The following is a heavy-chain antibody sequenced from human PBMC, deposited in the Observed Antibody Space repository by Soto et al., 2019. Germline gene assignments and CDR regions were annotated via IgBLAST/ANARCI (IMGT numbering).Heavy chain of an antibody. Sequence: QVQLVESGGGVVQPWRSLRLSCAASGFTFSSYGMHWVRQAPGKWLECVAVIAYDGSNNYYADSVNGRFTISRDNSKNTRYVQMTSLTAEDRAVYYYAMGRYSSGRADAFDIWVQGTMVTVS. J-gene: IGHJ3*02. CDR1: GFTFSSYG. D-gene: IGHD6-19*01. CDR3: AMGRYSSGRADAFDI. V-gene: IGHV3-30*03. CDR2: IAYDGSNN.